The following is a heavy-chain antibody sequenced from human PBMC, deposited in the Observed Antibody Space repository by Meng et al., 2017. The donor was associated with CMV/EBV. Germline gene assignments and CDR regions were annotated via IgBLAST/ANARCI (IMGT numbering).Heavy chain of an antibody. Sequence: GGSLRLSCTVSGITLSDFLMGWFRQAPGKGLAWVANIGQDGSDKNYVDSVKGRFTISRDNAKNSLYLQMNSLRVEDTAVYYCAAGFWGAWGQGTTVTVSS. CDR1: GITLSDFL. CDR2: IGQDGSDK. V-gene: IGHV3-7*01. D-gene: IGHD3-16*01. CDR3: AAGFWGA. J-gene: IGHJ6*02.